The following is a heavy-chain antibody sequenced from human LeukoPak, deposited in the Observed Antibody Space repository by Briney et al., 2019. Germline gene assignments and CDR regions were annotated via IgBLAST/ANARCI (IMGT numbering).Heavy chain of an antibody. V-gene: IGHV4-39*07. Sequence: SETLSLTCTVSGGSISSSSYYWGWIRQPPGKGLEWIGTIYYSGTTYYNPSLKSRVTISVDTSKNQFSLKLSSVTAADTAVYYCASELSGYDQGLVGYWGQGTLVTVSS. CDR3: ASELSGYDQGLVGY. J-gene: IGHJ4*02. D-gene: IGHD5-12*01. CDR1: GGSISSSSYY. CDR2: IYYSGTT.